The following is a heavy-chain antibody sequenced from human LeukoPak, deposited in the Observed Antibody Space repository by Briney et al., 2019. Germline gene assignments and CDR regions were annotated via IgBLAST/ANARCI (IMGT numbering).Heavy chain of an antibody. D-gene: IGHD2-2*03. CDR1: GFTFSSYS. J-gene: IGHJ5*02. Sequence: GGSLRLSCAASGFTFSSYSMTWVRQAPGKGLEWVSYISSSSSTIYYADSVKGRFTISRDNAKNSLYLQMNSLRDEDTAVYYCARDGYCSSTSCYINWFDPWGQGTLVTVSS. CDR2: ISSSSSTI. CDR3: ARDGYCSSTSCYINWFDP. V-gene: IGHV3-48*02.